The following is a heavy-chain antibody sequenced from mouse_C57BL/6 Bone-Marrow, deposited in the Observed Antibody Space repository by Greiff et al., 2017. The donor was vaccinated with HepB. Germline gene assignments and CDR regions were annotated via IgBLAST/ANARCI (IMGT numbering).Heavy chain of an antibody. D-gene: IGHD2-5*01. CDR2: INPYNGGT. CDR3: ARGESKPYAMDY. J-gene: IGHJ4*01. V-gene: IGHV1-19*01. Sequence: VQLQQSGPVLVKPGASVKMSCKASGYTFTDYYMNWVKQSHGKSLEWIGVINPYNGGTSYNQKLKGKATLTVDQSSSTAYMELNSLTSEDSAVYYCARGESKPYAMDYWGQGTSVTVSS. CDR1: GYTFTDYY.